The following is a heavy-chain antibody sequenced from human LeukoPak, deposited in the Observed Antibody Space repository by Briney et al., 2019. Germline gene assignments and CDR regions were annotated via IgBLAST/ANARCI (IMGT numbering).Heavy chain of an antibody. CDR1: GGSISSGDYY. J-gene: IGHJ4*02. CDR3: ATNVEMATTFDY. V-gene: IGHV4-30-4*08. CDR2: IYYSGST. D-gene: IGHD5-24*01. Sequence: SETLSLTCTVSGGSISSGDYYWSWIRQPPGKGLEWIGYIYYSGSTYYNPSLKSRVTISVDTSKNQFSLKLSSVTAADTAVYYCATNVEMATTFDYWGQGTLVTVSS.